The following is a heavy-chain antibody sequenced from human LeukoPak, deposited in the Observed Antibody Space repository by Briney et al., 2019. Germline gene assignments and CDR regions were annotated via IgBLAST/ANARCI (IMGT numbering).Heavy chain of an antibody. V-gene: IGHV1-2*02. CDR1: GYTFTGYY. CDR3: ARSAYYYDSSGYCNIDY. Sequence: ASVKVSCKASGYTFTGYYMHRVRQAPGQGLEWMGWINPNSGGTNYAQKFQGRVTMTRDTSISTAYMELSRLRSDDTAVYYCARSAYYYDSSGYCNIDYWGQGNLVTVSS. J-gene: IGHJ4*02. CDR2: INPNSGGT. D-gene: IGHD3-22*01.